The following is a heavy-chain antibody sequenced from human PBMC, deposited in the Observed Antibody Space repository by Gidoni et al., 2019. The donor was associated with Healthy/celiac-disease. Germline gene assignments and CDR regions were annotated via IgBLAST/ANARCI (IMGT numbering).Heavy chain of an antibody. D-gene: IGHD2-21*01. V-gene: IGHV5-51*01. CDR2: IYPGDSDT. J-gene: IGHJ3*02. CDR3: ARLGTYCGGDCLGFDAFDI. Sequence: EVQLVQSGAEVKKPGESLKISCKGSGYSFTSYWIGWVRQMPGKGLEWMGIIYPGDSDTRYSPSFQGQVTISADKSISTAYLQWSSLKASDTAMYYCARLGTYCGGDCLGFDAFDIWGQGTMVTVSS. CDR1: GYSFTSYW.